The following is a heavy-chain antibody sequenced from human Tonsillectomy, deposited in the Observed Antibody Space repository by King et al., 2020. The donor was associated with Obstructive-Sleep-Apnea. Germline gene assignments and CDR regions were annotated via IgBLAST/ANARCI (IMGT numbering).Heavy chain of an antibody. D-gene: IGHD3-22*01. Sequence: QVTLKESGPALVKPTQTLTLTCTFSGFSLSTSGMCVSWIRQPPGKALEWLALIDWVDDKYYSTSLKTRLTISKDTSKNQVVLTMTNMDPVDTATYYCARTKYYYDSSGYHYLVDYWGQGTLVTVSS. CDR2: IDWVDDK. CDR3: ARTKYYYDSSGYHYLVDY. V-gene: IGHV2-70*01. CDR1: GFSLSTSGMC. J-gene: IGHJ4*02.